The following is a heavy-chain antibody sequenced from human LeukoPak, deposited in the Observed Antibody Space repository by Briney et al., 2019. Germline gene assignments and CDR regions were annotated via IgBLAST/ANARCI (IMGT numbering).Heavy chain of an antibody. CDR3: ARGNYAEVPNEIYYYYYYGMDV. D-gene: IGHD4-17*01. CDR2: INSDGSST. CDR1: GFTFSSYW. J-gene: IGHJ6*02. V-gene: IGHV3-74*01. Sequence: GGSLRLSCAASGFTFSSYWMHWVRQAPGNGLVWVSRINSDGSSTSYADSVKGRFTISRDNAENTLYLQMNSLRAEDTAVYYCARGNYAEVPNEIYYYYYYGMDVWGQGTTVTVSS.